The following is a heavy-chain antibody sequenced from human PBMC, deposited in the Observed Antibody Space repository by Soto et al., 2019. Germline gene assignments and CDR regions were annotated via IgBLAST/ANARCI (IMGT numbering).Heavy chain of an antibody. J-gene: IGHJ3*02. D-gene: IGHD6-13*01. V-gene: IGHV3-23*01. CDR1: GFTFINYA. Sequence: EVQLLESGGGLVQPGGSLRLSCAASGFTFINYAMSWVRQAPGKGLEWVSTIGGGDGSTYYADSVKGRFTISRDNSNSALYLQMNSLRVGDTAIYYCAKGILVKPPGTRTFDIWGQGTMVIASS. CDR3: AKGILVKPPGTRTFDI. CDR2: IGGGDGST.